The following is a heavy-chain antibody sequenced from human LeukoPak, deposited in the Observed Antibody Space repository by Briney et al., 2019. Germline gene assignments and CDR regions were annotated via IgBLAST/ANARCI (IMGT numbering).Heavy chain of an antibody. CDR1: GFTFSSYA. J-gene: IGHJ4*02. CDR3: ARVIYSGYGDY. Sequence: PGGSLRLSCAASGFTFSSYAMHWVRQAPGKGLEWVAVISYDGSNKYYADSVKGRFTISRDNSKNTLYLQMNSLRAEDTAVYYCARVIYSGYGDYWGQGTLVTVSS. CDR2: ISYDGSNK. D-gene: IGHD5-12*01. V-gene: IGHV3-30*04.